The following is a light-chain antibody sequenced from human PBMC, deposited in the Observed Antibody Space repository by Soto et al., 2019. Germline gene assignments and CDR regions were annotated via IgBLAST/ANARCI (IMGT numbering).Light chain of an antibody. CDR2: WAS. CDR1: QSVLYNSDNKNY. J-gene: IGKJ4*01. Sequence: DIVMTQSPDSLAVSLGERATINCKSSQSVLYNSDNKNYLAWYQQKAGQPPKLLIYWASTRDSGVPDRFSGSASGAEFTLTISNLQAEDVAVYYCQQYYTTLSFGGGTKVEIK. V-gene: IGKV4-1*01. CDR3: QQYYTTLS.